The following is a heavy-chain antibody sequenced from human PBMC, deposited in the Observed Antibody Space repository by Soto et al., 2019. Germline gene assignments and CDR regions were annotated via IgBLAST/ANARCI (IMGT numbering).Heavy chain of an antibody. Sequence: GGSLRLSCTAAGLTFGDYVMSWFRQAPGKGLEWVGFIRSKAYGGTTEYAASVKGRFTISRDDSKSIAYLQMNSLKTEDTAVYYCAAVAGIATFDPWGQGTLVTVSS. V-gene: IGHV3-49*03. J-gene: IGHJ5*02. D-gene: IGHD6-19*01. CDR3: AAVAGIATFDP. CDR1: GLTFGDYV. CDR2: IRSKAYGGTT.